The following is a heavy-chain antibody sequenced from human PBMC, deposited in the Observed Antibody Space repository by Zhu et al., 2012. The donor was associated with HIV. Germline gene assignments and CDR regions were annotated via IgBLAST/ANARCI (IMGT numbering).Heavy chain of an antibody. CDR2: IYYSGTT. CDR3: ARKQWELLSAFDI. J-gene: IGHJ3*02. Sequence: QVQLQESGPGLVKPSQTLSHTCTVSGGSISSGDYYWSWVRQSPVRGLEWIGYIYYSGTTYYIPSLKSRVTISVDTSKNQFSLKLTSVTAADTAMYYCARKQWELLSAFDIWGQGTMVTVSS. V-gene: IGHV4-30-4*08. D-gene: IGHD1-26*01. CDR1: GGSISSGDYY.